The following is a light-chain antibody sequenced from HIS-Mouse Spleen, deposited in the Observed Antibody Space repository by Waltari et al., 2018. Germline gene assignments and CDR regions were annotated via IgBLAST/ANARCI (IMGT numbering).Light chain of an antibody. CDR1: PLPKNY. V-gene: IGLV3-10*01. CDR3: YSTDSSGNHRV. Sequence: SYELTQPPSVSVSPGQTARITFSGDPLPKNYAYWYTQKSGQAPVLVIYEERKRPSGIPERFSGSSSGTMATLTISGAQVEDEADYYCYSTDSSGNHRVFGGGTKLTVL. CDR2: EER. J-gene: IGLJ2*01.